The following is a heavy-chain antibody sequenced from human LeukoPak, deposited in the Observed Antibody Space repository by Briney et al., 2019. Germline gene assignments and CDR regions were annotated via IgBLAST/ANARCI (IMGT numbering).Heavy chain of an antibody. CDR3: AKDSGNYYDSSGIFDY. V-gene: IGHV3-23*01. D-gene: IGHD3-22*01. CDR1: GFTFSSYA. J-gene: IGHJ4*02. CDR2: ISGSGGST. Sequence: PGGSLRLSCAASGFTFSSYAMSWVRQAPGKGLEWVSAISGSGGSTYYADSVKGRFTISRDNSKNTLYLQMNSLRAEDTAVYYCAKDSGNYYDSSGIFDYWGQGTLVTVSS.